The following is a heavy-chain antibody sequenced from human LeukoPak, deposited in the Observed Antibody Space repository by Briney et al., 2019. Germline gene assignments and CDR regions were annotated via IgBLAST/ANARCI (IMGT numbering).Heavy chain of an antibody. Sequence: SETLSLTCTVSGGSISSSSYYWGWIRQPPGKELEWIGNIYYSGNTYYNPSLKSRVSISVDASKNQFSLNLSSVTAADTAVYHCARLSYGSGSHYNFYFDFWGQGTLVTVSS. D-gene: IGHD3-10*01. CDR3: ARLSYGSGSHYNFYFDF. CDR2: IYYSGNT. V-gene: IGHV4-39*01. J-gene: IGHJ4*02. CDR1: GGSISSSSYY.